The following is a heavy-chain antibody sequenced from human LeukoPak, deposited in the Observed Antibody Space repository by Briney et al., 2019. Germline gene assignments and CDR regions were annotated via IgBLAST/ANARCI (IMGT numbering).Heavy chain of an antibody. J-gene: IGHJ4*02. Sequence: PSETLSLTCTVSGGSISSYYWSWIRQPPGKGLEWIGEINHSGSTNYNPSLKSRVTISVDTSKNQFSLKLSSVTAADTAVYYCARGDFNVAAFRRVYFDYWGQGTLVTVSS. D-gene: IGHD2-15*01. V-gene: IGHV4-34*01. CDR1: GGSISSYY. CDR2: INHSGST. CDR3: ARGDFNVAAFRRVYFDY.